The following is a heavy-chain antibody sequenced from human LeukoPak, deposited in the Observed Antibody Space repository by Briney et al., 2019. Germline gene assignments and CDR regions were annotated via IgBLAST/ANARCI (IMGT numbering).Heavy chain of an antibody. Sequence: SGTLSLTCAVSGGSISSSNWWSWVRQPPGKGLEWIGEIYHSGSTNYNPSLKSRVTISLDKSKNQFSLNLSSVTAADTAVYYCARRTGSWYLRAFDLWGQGTMVTVSS. CDR2: IYHSGST. D-gene: IGHD6-13*01. CDR1: GGSISSSNW. V-gene: IGHV4-4*02. CDR3: ARRTGSWYLRAFDL. J-gene: IGHJ3*01.